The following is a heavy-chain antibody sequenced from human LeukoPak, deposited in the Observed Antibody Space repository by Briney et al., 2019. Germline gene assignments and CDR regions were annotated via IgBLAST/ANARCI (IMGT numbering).Heavy chain of an antibody. CDR3: AREYSSLDY. CDR1: GFTFSSYA. CDR2: ISYDGSNK. Sequence: GGSLRLSCAASGFTFSSYAMHWVRQAPGKGLEWVAVISYDGSNKYYADSVKGRFTISRDNSKNTLYLQMNSLRAEDTAVYYCAREYSSLDYWGQGTLVTVSS. J-gene: IGHJ4*02. V-gene: IGHV3-30-3*01. D-gene: IGHD6-13*01.